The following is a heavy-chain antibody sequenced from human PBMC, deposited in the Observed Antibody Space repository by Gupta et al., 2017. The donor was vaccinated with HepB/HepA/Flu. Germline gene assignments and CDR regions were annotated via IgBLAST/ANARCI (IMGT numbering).Heavy chain of an antibody. D-gene: IGHD2-2*01. J-gene: IGHJ6*02. CDR3: AKGVFTSSYSAMDV. CDR1: GFTFSTYG. V-gene: IGHV3-30*18. CDR2: ISSDGNNK. Sequence: QVQLVESGGGVVQPGRSLRLSCAASGFTFSTYGMHWVRQAPGKGLEWVAVISSDGNNKYYADSVKGRFTISRDNSKNTLYLQMTSLRAEDTAVYYCAKGVFTSSYSAMDVWGQGTTVTVSS.